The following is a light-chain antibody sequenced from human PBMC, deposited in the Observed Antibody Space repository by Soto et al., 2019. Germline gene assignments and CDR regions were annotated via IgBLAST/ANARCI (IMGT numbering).Light chain of an antibody. CDR1: QGINNW. CDR2: AAS. V-gene: IGKV1-12*01. J-gene: IGKJ4*01. Sequence: DIQMTQSPSSVSASIGDRVTITCRASQGINNWLAWYQQTPGKAPKLLIYAASTLQSGVPSRFSGSGSGTDFTLTISSLQPEDFATYYCQRANSFPHTVGGGTKVEIK. CDR3: QRANSFPHT.